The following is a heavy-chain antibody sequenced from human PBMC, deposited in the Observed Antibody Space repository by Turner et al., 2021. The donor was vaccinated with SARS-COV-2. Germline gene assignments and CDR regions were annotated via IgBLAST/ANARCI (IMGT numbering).Heavy chain of an antibody. CDR3: ARAPYGRDV. Sequence: EVQLLESGGGLVQPGGSLRLSCAASGFTFSNYAMSWVRQAPGKGLEWVSAISGSGGSSKYADSVRGRFTISRDNSKNTLYLQMNSLRAEDTAVYYCARAPYGRDVWGQGTTVTVSS. CDR2: ISGSGGSS. J-gene: IGHJ6*02. V-gene: IGHV3-23*01. CDR1: GFTFSNYA.